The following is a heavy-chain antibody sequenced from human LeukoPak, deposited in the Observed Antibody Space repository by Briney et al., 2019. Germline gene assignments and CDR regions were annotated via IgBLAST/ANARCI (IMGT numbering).Heavy chain of an antibody. D-gene: IGHD6-19*01. Sequence: GASVKVSCKASGYTFTSYGISWVRQAPGQGLEWMGGIIPIFGTANYAQKFQGRVTITADESTSTAYMELSSLRSEDTAVYYCARAHLAVAGTLDYYYYYGMDVWGQGTTVTVSS. CDR2: IIPIFGTA. CDR1: GYTFTSYG. V-gene: IGHV1-69*13. J-gene: IGHJ6*02. CDR3: ARAHLAVAGTLDYYYYYGMDV.